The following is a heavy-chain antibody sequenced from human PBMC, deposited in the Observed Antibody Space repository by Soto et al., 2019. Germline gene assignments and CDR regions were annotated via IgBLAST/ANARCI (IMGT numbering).Heavy chain of an antibody. Sequence: EVQLVESGGGLVQPGGSLRLSCAASGFTFSSYWMYWVRQAPGKGLVWVSRTNSDGSDTSYADSVKGPFTISRDNAKNPLYLQMNSLSAEATAVYYCARDRGWSLFDYWGQGTMVTVSS. CDR1: GFTFSSYW. CDR3: ARDRGWSLFDY. D-gene: IGHD6-19*01. CDR2: TNSDGSDT. V-gene: IGHV3-74*01. J-gene: IGHJ4*02.